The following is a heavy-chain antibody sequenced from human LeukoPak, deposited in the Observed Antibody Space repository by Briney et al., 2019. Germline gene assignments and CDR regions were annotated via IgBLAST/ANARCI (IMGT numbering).Heavy chain of an antibody. Sequence: ASVKVSCKASGYTFTSYYMHWVRQAPGQGLEWMGIINPSGGSTSYAQKFQGRVTMTRDTSTSTVYMELSSLRPEDTAVYYCARDLGRVRGVIITYYGMDVWGQGTTVTVSS. V-gene: IGHV1-46*01. CDR1: GYTFTSYY. CDR2: INPSGGST. D-gene: IGHD3-10*01. CDR3: ARDLGRVRGVIITYYGMDV. J-gene: IGHJ6*02.